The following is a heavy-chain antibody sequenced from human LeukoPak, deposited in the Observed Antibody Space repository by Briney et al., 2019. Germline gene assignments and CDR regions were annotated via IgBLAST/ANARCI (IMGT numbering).Heavy chain of an antibody. V-gene: IGHV3-21*01. J-gene: IGHJ4*02. CDR3: ARGSYYYDSSGPSGY. CDR1: GFTFRSYS. CDR2: ISSSSSYI. D-gene: IGHD3-22*01. Sequence: GGSLRLTCATSGFTFRSYSMKWCRQSTGKGLECLSSISSSSSYIYYADSVKGRFTISRDNAKNSLYLQMNSLRAEDTAVYYCARGSYYYDSSGPSGYWGQGTLVTVSS.